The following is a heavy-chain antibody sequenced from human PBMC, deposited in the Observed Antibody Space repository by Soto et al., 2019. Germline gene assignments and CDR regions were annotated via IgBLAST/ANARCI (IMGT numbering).Heavy chain of an antibody. J-gene: IGHJ4*02. V-gene: IGHV1-18*01. D-gene: IGHD2-15*01. CDR1: GYTFTSYG. CDR3: ARIDCSGGSCYRVDY. Sequence: ASVKVSCKASGYTFTSYGISWVRQAPGQGLEWMGWISAYNGNTNYAQKLQGRVTMTTDTSTSTAYMELRSLRSDDTAMYYCARIDCSGGSCYRVDYWGQGTLVTVSS. CDR2: ISAYNGNT.